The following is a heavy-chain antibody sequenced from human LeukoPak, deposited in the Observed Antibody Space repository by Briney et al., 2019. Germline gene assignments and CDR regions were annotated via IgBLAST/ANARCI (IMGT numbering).Heavy chain of an antibody. J-gene: IGHJ6*02. CDR3: ARASNPYDFWSGYHGMDV. CDR2: ISGSGGST. V-gene: IGHV3-23*01. CDR1: GFTFSSYA. Sequence: QAGGSLRLSCAASGFTFSSYAMSWVRQAPGKGLEWVSAISGSGGSTYYADSVKGRFTISRDNSKNTLYLQMNSLRAEDTAVYYCARASNPYDFWSGYHGMDVWGQGTTVTVSS. D-gene: IGHD3-3*01.